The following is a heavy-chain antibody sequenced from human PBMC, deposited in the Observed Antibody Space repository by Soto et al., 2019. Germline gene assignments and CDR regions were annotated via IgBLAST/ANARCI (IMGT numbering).Heavy chain of an antibody. CDR2: IIPKFGIT. V-gene: IGHV1-69*13. CDR1: GDTFNSYG. J-gene: IGHJ5*02. Sequence: SVKVSCKASGDTFNSYGITWVRQAPGQGLEWMGGIIPKFGITNYAQKFQGRVTITADESTSTAYMELSSLRSEDTAVYYCAREGDNWFDPWAQGTLVTVSS. CDR3: AREGDNWFDP.